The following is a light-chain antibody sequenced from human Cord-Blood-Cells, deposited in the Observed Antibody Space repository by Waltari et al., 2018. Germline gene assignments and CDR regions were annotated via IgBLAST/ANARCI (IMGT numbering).Light chain of an antibody. Sequence: QSALTQPASVSGSPGQSITISCTGTSSDVGGYNYVSWYQQHPGKATKLMIYDVSNRPSGVSNRFSGYKSGNTASLTISGLQAEDEADYYCSSYTSSSTLVFGTGTKVTVL. CDR3: SSYTSSSTLV. CDR1: SSDVGGYNY. J-gene: IGLJ1*01. V-gene: IGLV2-14*01. CDR2: DVS.